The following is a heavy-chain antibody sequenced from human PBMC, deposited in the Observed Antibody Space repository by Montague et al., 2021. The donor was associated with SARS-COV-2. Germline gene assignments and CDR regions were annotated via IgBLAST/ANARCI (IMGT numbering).Heavy chain of an antibody. CDR2: VDYSGXT. CDR1: GGPISGSSDY. D-gene: IGHD5-18*01. Sequence: SETLSLTCTVTGGPISGSSDYWGWIRQSPGKGLEWIASVDYSGXTXYXXSLKSRLTISVDTSTNQFSLKLNSVTAADTALYYCARREYSYGWGDWGQGTLVTVSS. CDR3: ARREYSYGWGD. V-gene: IGHV4-39*01. J-gene: IGHJ4*02.